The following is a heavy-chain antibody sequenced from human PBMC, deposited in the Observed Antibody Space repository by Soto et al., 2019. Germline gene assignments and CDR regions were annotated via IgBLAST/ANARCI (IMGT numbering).Heavy chain of an antibody. D-gene: IGHD1-1*01. Sequence: QVQLQQWGAGLLKPSETLSLTCAVYGGSFSGYYWSWIRQPPGKGLEWIGEINHSGSTNYNPSLTSRVTISVDTSKNQFSLILSSVTAADTAVYYCARGWGPTGTTRGRFDPWGQGTLVTVSS. J-gene: IGHJ5*02. CDR3: ARGWGPTGTTRGRFDP. V-gene: IGHV4-34*01. CDR2: INHSGST. CDR1: GGSFSGYY.